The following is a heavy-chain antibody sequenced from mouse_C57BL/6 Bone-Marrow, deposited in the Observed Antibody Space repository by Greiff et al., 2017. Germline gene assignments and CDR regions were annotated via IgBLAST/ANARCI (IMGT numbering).Heavy chain of an antibody. CDR2: INYDGSST. Sequence: EVKLVESEGGLVQPGSSMKLSCTASGFTFSDYYMAWVRQVPEKGLEWVANINYDGSSTYYLDYLKSRFIISRDNAKNTLYLQMSSLKSEDTSAYYCARGGIYYDNYDYAMDYWGQGTSVTVSA. CDR1: GFTFSDYY. D-gene: IGHD2-1*01. J-gene: IGHJ4*01. V-gene: IGHV5-16*01. CDR3: ARGGIYYDNYDYAMDY.